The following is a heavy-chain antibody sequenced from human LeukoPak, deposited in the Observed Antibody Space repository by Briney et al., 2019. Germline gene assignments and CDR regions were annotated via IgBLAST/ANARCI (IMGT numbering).Heavy chain of an antibody. V-gene: IGHV3-66*01. CDR3: VLALPVSGNNYFDD. CDR1: GFTFSSYA. Sequence: PGGSLRLSCAASGFTFSSYAMKWVRQAPGKGLEWVSVIYTDGGASYADSVKGRFTISRDNSKNTLYLQMNSLRAEDTAVYYCVLALPVSGNNYFDDWGQGTLLTVSS. J-gene: IGHJ4*02. CDR2: IYTDGGA. D-gene: IGHD6-19*01.